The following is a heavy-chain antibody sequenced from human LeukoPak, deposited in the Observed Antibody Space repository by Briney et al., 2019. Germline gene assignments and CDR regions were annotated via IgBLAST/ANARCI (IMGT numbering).Heavy chain of an antibody. D-gene: IGHD5-24*01. V-gene: IGHV4-39*07. J-gene: IGHJ3*02. CDR2: IFYSGST. Sequence: SETLSLTCTVSGGSISTSSYYWGWVRQPPGKGLEWIGNIFYSGSTYYSPSLKSRVTISLDTSRNQFSLKLNSVTAADTAVYYCARAPRWLQFGGNAFDIWGQGTMVTVSS. CDR3: ARAPRWLQFGGNAFDI. CDR1: GGSISTSSYY.